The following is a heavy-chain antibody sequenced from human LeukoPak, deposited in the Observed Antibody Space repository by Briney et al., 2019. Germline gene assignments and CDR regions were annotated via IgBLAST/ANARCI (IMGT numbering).Heavy chain of an antibody. CDR1: GFTFSSYS. CDR3: ARDMVAVAGTLEGAFDI. CDR2: ISSSSSYI. V-gene: IGHV3-21*01. Sequence: GGSLRLSCAASGFTFSSYSMNWVRQAPGNGLEWVSSISSSSSYIYYADSVKGRFTISRDNAKNSLYLQMNSLRAEDTAVYYCARDMVAVAGTLEGAFDIWGQGTMVTVSS. D-gene: IGHD6-19*01. J-gene: IGHJ3*02.